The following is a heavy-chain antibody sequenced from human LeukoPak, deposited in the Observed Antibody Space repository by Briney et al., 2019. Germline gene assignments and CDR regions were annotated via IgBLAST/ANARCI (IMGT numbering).Heavy chain of an antibody. J-gene: IGHJ4*02. Sequence: ASVEVSCKASGYTFTSYYMHWVRQAPGQGLEWMGIINLSGGSTSYAQKFQGRVTMTRDMSTSTVYMELSSLRSEDTAVYYCARAQSLFDYWGQGTLVTVSS. CDR2: INLSGGST. CDR3: ARAQSLFDY. CDR1: GYTFTSYY. V-gene: IGHV1-46*01.